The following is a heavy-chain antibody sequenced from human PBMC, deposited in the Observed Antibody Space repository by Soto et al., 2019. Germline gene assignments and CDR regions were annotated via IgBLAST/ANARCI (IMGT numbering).Heavy chain of an antibody. D-gene: IGHD3-22*01. CDR2: IYPGDSDT. V-gene: IGHV5-51*01. CDR1: GYSFTSYW. J-gene: IGHJ3*02. CDR3: ARVTYYYDSSGPGAFDI. Sequence: GESLRISCKGSGYSFTSYWIGWVRQMPGKGLEWMGIIYPGDSDTRYSPSFQGQVTISADKSISTAYLQWSSLKASDTAMYYCARVTYYYDSSGPGAFDIWGQGTMVTVSS.